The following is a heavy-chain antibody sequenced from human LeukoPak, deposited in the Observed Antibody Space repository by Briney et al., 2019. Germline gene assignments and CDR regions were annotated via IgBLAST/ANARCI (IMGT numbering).Heavy chain of an antibody. V-gene: IGHV1-2*02. CDR1: GYTFTGYY. D-gene: IGHD5-18*01. CDR3: ARLPGYSYGSDY. CDR2: INPNSGGT. J-gene: IGHJ4*02. Sequence: GASVKVSCKASGYTFTGYYMHWVRQAPGQGPEWMGWINPNSGGTNYAQKFQGRVTMTRDTSISTAYMELSRLRSDDTAVYYCARLPGYSYGSDYWGQGTLVTVSS.